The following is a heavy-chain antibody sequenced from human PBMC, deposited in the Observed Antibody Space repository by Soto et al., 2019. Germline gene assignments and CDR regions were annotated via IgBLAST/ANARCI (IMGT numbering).Heavy chain of an antibody. J-gene: IGHJ3*02. CDR2: IYYSGST. CDR1: GGSISSGGYY. V-gene: IGHV4-31*03. CDR3: ARGYCSGGSCYSGAPPPDAFDI. D-gene: IGHD2-15*01. Sequence: QVQLQESGPGLVKPSQTLSLTCTVSGGSISSGGYYWSWIRQHPGKGLEWIGYIYYSGSTYYNPSLKRRVTISVDTSKNQFSLKLSSVTAADTAVYYCARGYCSGGSCYSGAPPPDAFDIWGQGTMVTVSS.